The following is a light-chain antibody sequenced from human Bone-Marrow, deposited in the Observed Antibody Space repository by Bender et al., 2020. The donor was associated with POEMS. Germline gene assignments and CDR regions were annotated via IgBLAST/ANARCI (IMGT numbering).Light chain of an antibody. CDR3: CSFAGSYTYV. CDR1: NSNIGP. CDR2: YNH. Sequence: QSVLTQPPSASGTPGQRVTISCSGSNSNIGPVNWYQQLPGTAPKVLIYYNHYRPSGVPDRISGSKSGNTASLTISGLQAEDEADYYCCSFAGSYTYVFGTGTKVTVL. V-gene: IGLV1-44*01. J-gene: IGLJ1*01.